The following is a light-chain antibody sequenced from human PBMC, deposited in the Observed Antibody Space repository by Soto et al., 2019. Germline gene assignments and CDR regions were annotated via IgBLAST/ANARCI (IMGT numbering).Light chain of an antibody. CDR1: SSNIGGNS. Sequence: QSVMTQPPSVSAAPGQKVTISCSGSSSNIGGNSVSWYQQLPGTAPKLIIYEVANRPSGFSNRFSGSKSGNTASLTISGLQAEDEAEYYCASYASSLYVFGTGTKVTVL. J-gene: IGLJ1*01. V-gene: IGLV2-14*01. CDR3: ASYASSLYV. CDR2: EVA.